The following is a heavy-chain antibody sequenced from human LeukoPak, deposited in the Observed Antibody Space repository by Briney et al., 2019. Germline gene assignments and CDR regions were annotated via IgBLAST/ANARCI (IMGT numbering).Heavy chain of an antibody. CDR3: AKSDDVQQQLGLDYYYGMDV. CDR2: ISGSGGST. CDR1: GFTFSSYA. D-gene: IGHD6-13*01. Sequence: GSLRLSCAASGFTFSSYAMSWVRQAPGKGLEWVSAISGSGGSTYYADSVKGRFTISRDNSKNTLYLQMNSLRAEDTAVYYCAKSDDVQQQLGLDYYYGMDVWGQGTTVTVS. V-gene: IGHV3-23*01. J-gene: IGHJ6*02.